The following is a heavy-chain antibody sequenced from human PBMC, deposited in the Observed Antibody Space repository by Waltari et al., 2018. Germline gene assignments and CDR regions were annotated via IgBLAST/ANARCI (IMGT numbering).Heavy chain of an antibody. D-gene: IGHD6-19*01. V-gene: IGHV3-30*01. CDR1: GFTFSSYA. Sequence: QVQLVESGGGVVQPGRSLRLSCAASGFTFSSYAMHWVRQAPGKGLEGVAVISYDGSNKYYADSVKGRFTISRDNSKNTLYLQMNSLRAEDTAVYYCARVSQWLVPFDYWGQGTLVTVSS. J-gene: IGHJ4*02. CDR2: ISYDGSNK. CDR3: ARVSQWLVPFDY.